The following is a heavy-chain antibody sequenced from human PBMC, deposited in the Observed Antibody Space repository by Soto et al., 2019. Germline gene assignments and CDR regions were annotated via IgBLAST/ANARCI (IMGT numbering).Heavy chain of an antibody. Sequence: QVQLVESGGGVVQPGRSLRLSCAASGFTFSSYGMHWVRQAPGKGLEWVAVISYDGSNKYCADSVKGRFTISRDNSKNTLYLQMNSLRAEDTAVYYCAKDRVWATIAPHDYWGQGTLVTVSS. CDR3: AKDRVWATIAPHDY. J-gene: IGHJ4*02. CDR1: GFTFSSYG. D-gene: IGHD5-12*01. V-gene: IGHV3-30*18. CDR2: ISYDGSNK.